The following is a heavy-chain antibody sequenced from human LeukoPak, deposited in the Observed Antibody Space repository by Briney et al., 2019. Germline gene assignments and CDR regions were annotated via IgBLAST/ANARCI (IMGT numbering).Heavy chain of an antibody. V-gene: IGHV4-61*02. CDR1: GGSISSGSYY. J-gene: IGHJ4*02. CDR3: ASSGSYGVWYFDY. Sequence: SETLSLTCTVSGGSISSGSYYWSWIRQPAGKGLEWIGRIYTSGSTNYNPSLKSRVTISADTSKNQFSLKLSSVTAADTAVYYCASSGSYGVWYFDYWGQGTLVTVSS. CDR2: IYTSGST. D-gene: IGHD1-26*01.